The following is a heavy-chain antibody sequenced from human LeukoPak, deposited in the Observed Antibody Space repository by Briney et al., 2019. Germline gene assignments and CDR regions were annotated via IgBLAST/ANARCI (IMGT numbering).Heavy chain of an antibody. V-gene: IGHV3-23*01. CDR2: ISGTGGRT. D-gene: IGHD6-13*01. J-gene: IGHJ5*02. CDR1: GFTFSTYA. CDR3: AKDSYSSSWYEVGDNWFDP. Sequence: GGSLRLSCAASGFTFSTYAMSWVRQAPGKGLEWVSDISGTGGRTYYADSVKGRFTISRDNAKNSLYLQMNSPRAEDTAVYYCAKDSYSSSWYEVGDNWFDPWGQGTLVTVSS.